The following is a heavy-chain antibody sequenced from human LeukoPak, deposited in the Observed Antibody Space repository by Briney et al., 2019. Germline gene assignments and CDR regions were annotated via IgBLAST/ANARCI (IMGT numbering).Heavy chain of an antibody. V-gene: IGHV4-39*07. CDR3: ARVRCSGGSCPYYYYYYYMDV. D-gene: IGHD2-15*01. CDR2: IHYSGST. J-gene: IGHJ6*03. Sequence: SETLSLTCTVSGGSISSSSYYWAWIRQPPGKGLEWIGSIHYSGSTYYNPSLQSRVTISIDTSKNQFSLKLRFVTAADTAVYYCARVRCSGGSCPYYYYYYYMDVWGEGTTVTVSS. CDR1: GGSISSSSYY.